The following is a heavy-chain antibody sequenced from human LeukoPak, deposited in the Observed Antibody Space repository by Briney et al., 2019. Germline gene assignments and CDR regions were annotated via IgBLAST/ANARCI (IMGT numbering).Heavy chain of an antibody. D-gene: IGHD3-10*01. V-gene: IGHV4-30-4*01. CDR2: IYYSGST. Sequence: SETLSLTCTVSGGSISSGDYYWGWIRQPPGKGLEWIGYIYYSGSTYYNPSLKSQVTISVDTSKNQFSLKLSSVTAADTAVYYCARDRWFGEPSLDYWGQGTLVTVSS. CDR3: ARDRWFGEPSLDY. CDR1: GGSISSGDYY. J-gene: IGHJ4*02.